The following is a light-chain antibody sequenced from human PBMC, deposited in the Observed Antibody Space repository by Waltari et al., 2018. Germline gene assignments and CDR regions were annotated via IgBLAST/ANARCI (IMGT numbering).Light chain of an antibody. V-gene: IGKV4-1*01. Sequence: DIVMTQSPDSLAVSLGERATINCTSSQSVLYSSNNLNYLAWYQQKPGQPPRLLIYWASTRQSGVPDRFSGSGSGTDFTLTISSLQAEDVAVYYCQQYYNIPYTFGQGTKLESK. CDR1: QSVLYSSNNLNY. CDR2: WAS. J-gene: IGKJ2*01. CDR3: QQYYNIPYT.